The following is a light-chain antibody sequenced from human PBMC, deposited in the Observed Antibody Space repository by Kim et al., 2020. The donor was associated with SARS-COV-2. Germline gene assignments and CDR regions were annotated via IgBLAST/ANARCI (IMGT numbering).Light chain of an antibody. Sequence: LGQTVRITCQGDSRRSYYASWYQQKPGQAPVLVIYGKNNRPSGIPDRFSGSSSGNTASLTITGAQAEDEADYYCNSRDSSGNHVVFGGGTQLTVL. J-gene: IGLJ2*01. CDR2: GKN. V-gene: IGLV3-19*01. CDR1: SRRSYY. CDR3: NSRDSSGNHVV.